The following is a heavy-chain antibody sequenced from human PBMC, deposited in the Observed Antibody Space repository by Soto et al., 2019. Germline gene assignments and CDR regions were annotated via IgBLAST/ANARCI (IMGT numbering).Heavy chain of an antibody. Sequence: QVQLVESGGGLVKPGGSLTLSCAASGFSLSDYYMTWIRQAPGKGLELLSYITPGGDVIKYVDSVEGRFTISRDTAKNPLYLHMNNLRAEDTAVYYCTRVPRIADFWGQGTLVTVSS. CDR2: ITPGGDVI. CDR3: TRVPRIADF. V-gene: IGHV3-11*01. D-gene: IGHD2-21*01. CDR1: GFSLSDYY. J-gene: IGHJ4*02.